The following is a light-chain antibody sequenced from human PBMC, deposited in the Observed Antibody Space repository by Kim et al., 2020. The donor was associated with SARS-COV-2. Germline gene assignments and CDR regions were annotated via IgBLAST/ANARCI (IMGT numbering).Light chain of an antibody. CDR1: QSISSW. Sequence: DIQMTQSPSTLSASVGDRVTITCRASQSISSWLAWYQQKPGKAPKLLIYTTSKLESGVPSRFSGSGSGTEFTLTISSLQPDDFATYYCQQYNRYPLTFGGGTKVDIK. V-gene: IGKV1-5*03. J-gene: IGKJ4*01. CDR3: QQYNRYPLT. CDR2: TTS.